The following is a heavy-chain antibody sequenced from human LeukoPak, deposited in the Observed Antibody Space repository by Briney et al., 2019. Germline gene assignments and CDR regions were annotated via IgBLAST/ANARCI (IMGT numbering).Heavy chain of an antibody. CDR1: GGSISSYY. CDR3: ARSQQLIRTFDS. J-gene: IGHJ4*02. V-gene: IGHV4-59*01. CDR2: IYYSGDT. D-gene: IGHD6-13*01. Sequence: PSETLSLTCTVSGGSISSYYWSWIRQPPGKGLEWIGYIYYSGDTNYNPSLKSRVTMSVDTSKNQFSLRLSSVTAADTAVYYCARSQQLIRTFDSWGQGTLVAVSS.